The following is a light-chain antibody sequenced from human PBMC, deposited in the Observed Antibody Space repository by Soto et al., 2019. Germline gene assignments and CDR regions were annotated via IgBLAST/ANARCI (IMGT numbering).Light chain of an antibody. CDR2: DAS. Sequence: DIVLTQSPGPLSVSPGERSTLSCRASQSVSSSYLAWYQQKPGHAPRLLIFDASSRATGISYRFSGSGSGTDFTLTISRLESEDFAVYYCQQYGRSPWTFGQGTKVEVK. V-gene: IGKV3-20*01. CDR1: QSVSSSY. CDR3: QQYGRSPWT. J-gene: IGKJ1*01.